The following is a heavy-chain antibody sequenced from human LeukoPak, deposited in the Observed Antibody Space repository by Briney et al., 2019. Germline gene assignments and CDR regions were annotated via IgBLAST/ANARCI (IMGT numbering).Heavy chain of an antibody. V-gene: IGHV3-7*01. CDR2: IKQDGSEK. J-gene: IGHJ4*02. CDR3: ARGYFDWLLYLFDY. D-gene: IGHD3-9*01. Sequence: GGSLRLSCAASGFTFSSYWMSWVRQAPGKGLEWVANIKQDGSEKYYVDSVKGRFTISRDNAENSLYLQMNSLRAEDTAVYYCARGYFDWLLYLFDYWGQGTLVTVSS. CDR1: GFTFSSYW.